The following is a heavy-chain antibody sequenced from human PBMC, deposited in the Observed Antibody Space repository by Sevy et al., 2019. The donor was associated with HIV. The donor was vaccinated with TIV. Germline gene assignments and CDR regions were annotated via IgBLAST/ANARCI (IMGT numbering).Heavy chain of an antibody. CDR1: GFTFSSYA. V-gene: IGHV3-23*01. Sequence: GGSLRLSCAASGFTFSSYAMSWVRQAPGKGLEWVSAISGSGGGTYYADPVKGRFTISRDNSKNTLYLQMNSLRAEDTAVYYCAKAGYSSSWFDYWGQGTLVTVSS. CDR3: AKAGYSSSWFDY. CDR2: ISGSGGGT. J-gene: IGHJ4*02. D-gene: IGHD6-13*01.